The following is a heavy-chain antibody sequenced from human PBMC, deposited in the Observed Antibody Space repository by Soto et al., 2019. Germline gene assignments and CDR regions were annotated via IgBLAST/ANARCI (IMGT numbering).Heavy chain of an antibody. CDR1: GFTFSSYG. V-gene: IGHV3-30*18. J-gene: IGHJ4*02. Sequence: QVQLVESGGGVVQPGRSLRLSCAASGFTFSSYGMHWVRQAPGKGLEWVAVISYDGSNKYYADSVKGRFTTSRDNSKNTLYLQMNSLRAGDTAGYYCAQIALRTTVTPPPGAHYFFDYWGQGTLVTVSS. D-gene: IGHD4-4*01. CDR3: AQIALRTTVTPPPGAHYFFDY. CDR2: ISYDGSNK.